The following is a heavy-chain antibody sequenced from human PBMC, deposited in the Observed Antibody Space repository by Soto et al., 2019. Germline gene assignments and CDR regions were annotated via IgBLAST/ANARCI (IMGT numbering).Heavy chain of an antibody. D-gene: IGHD2-2*01. CDR2: ISPYNGNT. J-gene: IGHJ6*02. CDR1: GYTFTSYG. CDR3: ARSGDIVVVAAASDGLDV. V-gene: IGHV1-18*01. Sequence: QVQLVQSGAEVKKPGASVKVSCKASGYTFTSYGISWVRQAPGQGLEWMGWISPYNGNTKYAQKLQGRVTMTTDTYTRTAYMELRSLRSDETAVYYCARSGDIVVVAAASDGLDVWGQGTTVTVSS.